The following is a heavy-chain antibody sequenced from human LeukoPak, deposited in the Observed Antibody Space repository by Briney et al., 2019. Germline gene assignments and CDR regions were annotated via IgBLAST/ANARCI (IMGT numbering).Heavy chain of an antibody. CDR1: GFTFSDYY. J-gene: IGHJ4*02. Sequence: MPGGSLRLSCAASGFTFSDYYMSWIRQAPGKGLEWVSYISSSGSTIYYADSLKGRFTISRDNAKNSLYLQMNSLRAEDTAVYYCARARYCSSTSCPTYYDFWSALGGPYFDYWGQGTLVTVSS. CDR2: ISSSGSTI. CDR3: ARARYCSSTSCPTYYDFWSALGGPYFDY. V-gene: IGHV3-11*01. D-gene: IGHD2-2*01.